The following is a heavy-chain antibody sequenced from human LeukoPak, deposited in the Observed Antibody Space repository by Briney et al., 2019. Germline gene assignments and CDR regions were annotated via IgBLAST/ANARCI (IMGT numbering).Heavy chain of an antibody. D-gene: IGHD6-19*01. V-gene: IGHV3-23*01. Sequence: GGSLRLSCAASGVTFSSYAMSWVRQAPGKGLEWVSAISGSGGSTYYADSVKGRFTISRDNSKNTLYLQMNSLTAEDTAVYYCAKELGIAVAGTFYTWGQGTLVTVSS. CDR3: AKELGIAVAGTFYT. CDR1: GVTFSSYA. CDR2: ISGSGGST. J-gene: IGHJ5*02.